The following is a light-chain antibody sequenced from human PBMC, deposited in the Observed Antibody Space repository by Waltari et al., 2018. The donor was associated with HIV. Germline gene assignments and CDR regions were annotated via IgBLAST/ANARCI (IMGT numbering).Light chain of an antibody. J-gene: IGLJ3*02. CDR3: YSAADNIRV. CDR1: VLAKKY. CDR2: KDS. Sequence: SYELTQPSSVSVSPGQTARITCSGDVLAKKYARWFQQKPGQAPVLVIYKDSERPSGIPERFSGSSPGTTVTLTISGAQVEDEADYYCYSAADNIRVFGGGTKLTVL. V-gene: IGLV3-27*01.